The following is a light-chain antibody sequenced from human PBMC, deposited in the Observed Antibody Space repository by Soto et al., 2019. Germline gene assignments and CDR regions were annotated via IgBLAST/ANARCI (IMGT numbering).Light chain of an antibody. CDR2: EVI. V-gene: IGLV2-14*03. CDR1: SSDVGAYDF. J-gene: IGLJ1*01. Sequence: GTSSDVGAYDFVSWYQQHPDKAPKLMIYEVIYRPSGVSNRFSGSKSVNTATLTISGSQAEEEGDYPCSSYTPAGPRFFGPGTRFT. CDR3: SSYTPAGPRF.